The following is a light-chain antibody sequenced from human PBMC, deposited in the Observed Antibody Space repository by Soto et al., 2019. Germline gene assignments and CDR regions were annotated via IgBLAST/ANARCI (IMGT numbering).Light chain of an antibody. J-gene: IGKJ2*01. V-gene: IGKV1-39*01. CDR1: QSISNY. CDR3: QQSYSTPYT. CDR2: GEF. Sequence: DIQMTQSPSSLSASVGGRVTITCRASQSISNYLNWYQQKPGKAPKVLIYGEFSLQSGVPSRFSGSGSGTGFTLTINSLQPEDFATYYCQQSYSTPYTFGQGTKLEIK.